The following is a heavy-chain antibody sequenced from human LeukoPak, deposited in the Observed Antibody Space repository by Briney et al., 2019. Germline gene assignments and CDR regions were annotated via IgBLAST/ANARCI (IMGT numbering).Heavy chain of an antibody. D-gene: IGHD2-15*01. CDR3: ARVSGYCSGGACYSRRHFDH. CDR2: IYDSGIT. V-gene: IGHV4-59*01. CDR1: GGSISNYY. Sequence: ASETLSLTCTVSGGSISNYYWGWIRQPPGKGLEWIGHIYDSGITNYNPSLKSRVTISVDTSKNQFSLKLSSVTAADTAVYYCARVSGYCSGGACYSRRHFDHWGQGTLVTVSS. J-gene: IGHJ4*02.